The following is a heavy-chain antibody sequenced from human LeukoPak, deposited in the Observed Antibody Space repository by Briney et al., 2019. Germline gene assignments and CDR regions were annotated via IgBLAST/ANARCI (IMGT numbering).Heavy chain of an antibody. J-gene: IGHJ4*02. V-gene: IGHV3-23*01. CDR1: GFTFTTYG. CDR3: AKDSGWILFDD. Sequence: GGSLRLSCSATGFTFTTYGMNWVRQAPGKGLEWVSGIGGSGTRTYYADSVKGRFTISRDNSKNTLYLQMNSLRDEDTAVYYCAKDSGWILFDDWGQGTLVTVSS. D-gene: IGHD2-2*03. CDR2: IGGSGTRT.